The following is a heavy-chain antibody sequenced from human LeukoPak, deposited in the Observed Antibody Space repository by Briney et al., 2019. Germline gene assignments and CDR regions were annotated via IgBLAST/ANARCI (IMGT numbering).Heavy chain of an antibody. CDR3: ARSEYSGYDYYDY. Sequence: ASETLSLTCAVYGGSFSGYYWSWIRQPPGKGLEWIGEINHSGSTNYNPSLKSRVTISVDTSKNQFSLKLSSVTAADTAVYYCARSEYSGYDYYDYWGQGTLVNVSS. J-gene: IGHJ4*02. V-gene: IGHV4-34*01. CDR1: GGSFSGYY. CDR2: INHSGST. D-gene: IGHD5-12*01.